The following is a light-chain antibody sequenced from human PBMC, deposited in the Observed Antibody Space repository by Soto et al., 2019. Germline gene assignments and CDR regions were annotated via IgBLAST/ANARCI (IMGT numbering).Light chain of an antibody. V-gene: IGKV3-11*01. CDR2: DAS. Sequence: EMVLTQSPATLSLSPGERATLSCRASQSVGTYLVWYQQKPGQAPRLLIYDASKRATGIPDRFSGSGSGTDFTLTISSLEPEDSAVYYCQQRRAWPRVFGGGTRME. J-gene: IGKJ4*01. CDR1: QSVGTY. CDR3: QQRRAWPRV.